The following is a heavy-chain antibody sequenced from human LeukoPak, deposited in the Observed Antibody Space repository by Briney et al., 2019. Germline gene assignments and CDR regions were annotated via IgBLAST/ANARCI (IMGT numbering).Heavy chain of an antibody. V-gene: IGHV3-7*01. CDR3: AREGCSGGSCYHNWFDP. CDR1: GFTFSSYW. D-gene: IGHD2-15*01. J-gene: IGHJ5*02. Sequence: GGSLRLSCAASGFTFSSYWMSWVRQAPGKGLEWVANINQNGSEKYYVDSVKGRFTISRDNAKNSLYLQMDSLRAEDTAVYYCAREGCSGGSCYHNWFDPWGQGTLVTVSS. CDR2: INQNGSEK.